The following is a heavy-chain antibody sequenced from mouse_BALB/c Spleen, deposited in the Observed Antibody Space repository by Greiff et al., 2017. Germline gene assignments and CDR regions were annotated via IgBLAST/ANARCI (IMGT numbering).Heavy chain of an antibody. CDR2: ISYSGST. D-gene: IGHD2-14*01. Sequence: EVKLMESGPGLVKPSQSLSLTCTVTGYSITSDYAWNWIRQFPGNKLEWMGYISYSGSTSYNPSLKSRISITRDTSKNQFFLQLNSVTTEDTATYYCASAYDAWFAYWGQGTLVTVSA. CDR1: GYSITSDYA. V-gene: IGHV3-2*02. J-gene: IGHJ3*01. CDR3: ASAYDAWFAY.